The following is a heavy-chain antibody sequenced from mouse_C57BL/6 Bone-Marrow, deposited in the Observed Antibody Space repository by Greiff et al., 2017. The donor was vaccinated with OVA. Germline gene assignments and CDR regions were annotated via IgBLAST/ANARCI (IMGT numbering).Heavy chain of an antibody. CDR2: ISSGRSTI. CDR1: GFTFRDYG. CDR3: ARNGGDHYYAMDY. V-gene: IGHV5-17*01. J-gene: IGHJ4*01. D-gene: IGHD3-3*01. Sequence: EVKLVESGGGLVKPGGSLKLSCAASGFTFRDYGMHWVRQAPEKGLEWVAYISSGRSTIYYADTVKGRFTISRDNAKNTLFLQMTSLRSEDTAMYYCARNGGDHYYAMDYWGQGTSVTVSS.